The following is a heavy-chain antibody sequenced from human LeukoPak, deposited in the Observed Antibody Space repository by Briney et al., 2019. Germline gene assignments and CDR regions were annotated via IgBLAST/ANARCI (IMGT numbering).Heavy chain of an antibody. D-gene: IGHD3-3*01. J-gene: IGHJ4*02. V-gene: IGHV3-66*02. CDR1: GFPVSSNY. Sequence: PGGSLRLSCAASGFPVSSNYMSWVRQAPGKGLEWVSAIYSGADTYYSESVKGRFTISRDNSKHTLYLQMNSLRAEDTAVYYCARGPYELRFLEWSPPTDYWGQGTLVTVSS. CDR2: IYSGADT. CDR3: ARGPYELRFLEWSPPTDY.